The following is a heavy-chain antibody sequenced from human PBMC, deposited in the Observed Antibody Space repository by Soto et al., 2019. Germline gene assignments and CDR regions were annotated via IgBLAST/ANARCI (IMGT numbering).Heavy chain of an antibody. D-gene: IGHD3-16*01. CDR2: IKEDGSEK. CDR1: GRGFRYTS. CDR3: ASLGRHG. Sequence: HWGCMGHSGRASGRGFRYTSMDWVRQAPGKGPEWVANIKEDGSEKNYVDSVKGRFTISRDNAKNSLYLQMNSLRAEDTAVYYCASLGRHGWGQGTTVPVSS. V-gene: IGHV3-7*01. J-gene: IGHJ6*02.